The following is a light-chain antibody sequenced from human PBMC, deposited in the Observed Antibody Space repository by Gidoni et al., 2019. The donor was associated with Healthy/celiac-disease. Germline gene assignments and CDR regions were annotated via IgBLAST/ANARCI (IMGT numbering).Light chain of an antibody. V-gene: IGKV1-39*01. Sequence: DIQMTQFPSSLSASVGDRVTITCRASQSISSYLNWYQQKPGKAPKLLIYAASSLQSGVPSRFSGSGSGTDFTLTISSLQPEDFATYYCQQSYSTPFTFXPXTKVDIK. J-gene: IGKJ3*01. CDR2: AAS. CDR1: QSISSY. CDR3: QQSYSTPFT.